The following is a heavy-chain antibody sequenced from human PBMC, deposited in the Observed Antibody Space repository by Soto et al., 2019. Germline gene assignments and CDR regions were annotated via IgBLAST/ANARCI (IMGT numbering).Heavy chain of an antibody. V-gene: IGHV1-18*04. D-gene: IGHD2-2*01. CDR3: ARDLGYCSSTSCYVGPGMDV. CDR1: GYTFTSYG. CDR2: ISAYNGNT. Sequence: EASVKVSCKASGYTFTSYGISWVRQAPGQGLEWMGWISAYNGNTNYAQKLQGRVTMTTDTSTSTAYMELRSLRSDDTAVYYCARDLGYCSSTSCYVGPGMDVWGQGTTVTVSS. J-gene: IGHJ6*02.